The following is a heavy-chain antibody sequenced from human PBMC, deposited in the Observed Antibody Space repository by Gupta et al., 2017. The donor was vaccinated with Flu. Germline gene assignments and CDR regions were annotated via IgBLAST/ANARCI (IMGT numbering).Heavy chain of an antibody. V-gene: IGHV3-23*01. Sequence: EVQLLESGGGLVQPGGSLRLSCAASGFNFRSYAMSWVRQAPGKGLEWVSVISSSGGDTFYADPLRGRFTIPRDNSKNTLYLQRTGVRAEDASIYYCAGGVGYDAFEIWGQGTTVTVSS. CDR3: AGGVGYDAFEI. CDR2: ISSSGGDT. CDR1: GFNFRSYA. D-gene: IGHD2-8*02. J-gene: IGHJ3*02.